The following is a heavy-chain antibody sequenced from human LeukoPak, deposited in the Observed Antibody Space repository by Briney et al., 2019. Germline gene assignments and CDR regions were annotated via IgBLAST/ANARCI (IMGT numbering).Heavy chain of an antibody. CDR3: ARVGGRYSPLGY. CDR1: GFTFSSYW. V-gene: IGHV3-7*01. CDR2: IKKDGSEK. J-gene: IGHJ4*02. D-gene: IGHD3-16*02. Sequence: PGGSLRLSCAASGFTFSSYWMSWVRQAPGKGLGWVANIKKDGSEKYYVDSVKGRFTISRDNDKNSLFLQMTSLRAEDTAVYYCARVGGRYSPLGYWGQGTLVTVSS.